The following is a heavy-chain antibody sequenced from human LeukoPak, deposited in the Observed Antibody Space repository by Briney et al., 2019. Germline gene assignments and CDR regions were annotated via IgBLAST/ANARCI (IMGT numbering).Heavy chain of an antibody. CDR1: GFTFSNYW. J-gene: IGHJ4*02. CDR3: ARDKVTY. CDR2: ITKDGSEK. V-gene: IGHV3-7*01. Sequence: GGSLRLSCAASGFTFSNYWMSWVRQAPGKGLEWVAHITKDGSEKYYVDSVKGRFTISRDNAKNSLFLQMNSLTVGDTAVYYCARDKVTYWGQGTLVTVSS.